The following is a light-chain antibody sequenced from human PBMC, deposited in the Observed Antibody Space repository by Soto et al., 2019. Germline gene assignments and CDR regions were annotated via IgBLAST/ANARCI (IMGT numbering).Light chain of an antibody. CDR3: QQYNSWPRT. J-gene: IGKJ1*01. V-gene: IGKV3-15*01. CDR1: QSVSSN. CDR2: GAS. Sequence: EIVMTQSPGTLSVSPGERATLSCRASQSVSSNLAWYQQKPGQAPRLLIYGASTRAAGIPARFSSSGSGTDFTLRISSLQSEDFAVYYCQQYNSWPRTFGQGTNVEIK.